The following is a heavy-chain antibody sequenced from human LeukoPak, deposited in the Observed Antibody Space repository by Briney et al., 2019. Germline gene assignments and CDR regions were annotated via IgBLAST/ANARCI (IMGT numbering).Heavy chain of an antibody. J-gene: IGHJ6*02. Sequence: SETLSLTCTVSGGSISSYYWSWIRQPAGKGLDWIGRIYTSGSTNYNPSLKSRVTMSVDTSKNQFSLKLSSVTAADTAVYYCATDPLVYYYGMDVWGQGTTVTVSS. CDR3: ATDPLVYYYGMDV. CDR2: IYTSGST. V-gene: IGHV4-4*07. CDR1: GGSISSYY.